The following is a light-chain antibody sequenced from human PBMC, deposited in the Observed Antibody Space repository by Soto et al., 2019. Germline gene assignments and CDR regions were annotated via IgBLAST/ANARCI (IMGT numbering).Light chain of an antibody. V-gene: IGKV3-15*01. CDR1: QSVSNN. CDR2: GAS. J-gene: IGKJ1*01. CDR3: QQYDNWPLT. Sequence: EIVMTQSPVTLSVSPGERATLSRRASQSVSNNLAWYQQKPGQAPRLLIYGASTRATGIPARFSGSGSGTEFTLTISSLQSEDFAVYYCQQYDNWPLTFGQGTKVEIK.